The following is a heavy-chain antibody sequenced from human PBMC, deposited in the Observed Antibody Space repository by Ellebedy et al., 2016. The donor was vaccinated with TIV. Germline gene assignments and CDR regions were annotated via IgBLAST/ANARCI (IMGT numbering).Heavy chain of an antibody. CDR2: TYYRSKWIN. Sequence: SETLSLTXVISGDSVSTNSFAWNWIRQSPSRGLEWLGRTYYRSKWINDYAVSVKSRITISPDTSKNQFSLQLNSVTPEDTAVYYCARWEHGGAYFDYWGQGALVTVSS. CDR1: GDSVSTNSFA. D-gene: IGHD1-26*01. V-gene: IGHV6-1*01. CDR3: ARWEHGGAYFDY. J-gene: IGHJ4*02.